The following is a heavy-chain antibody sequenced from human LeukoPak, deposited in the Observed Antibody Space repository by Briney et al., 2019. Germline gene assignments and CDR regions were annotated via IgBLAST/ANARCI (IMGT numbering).Heavy chain of an antibody. V-gene: IGHV4-59*12. CDR1: GGSISSYY. Sequence: SETLSLTCTVSGGSISSYYWSWIRQPPGKGLEWIGYIYYSGSTYYNPSLKSRVTISVDRSKNQFSLKLSSVTAADTAVYYCARDHGTMVRGADAFDIWGQGTMVTVPS. D-gene: IGHD3-10*01. CDR2: IYYSGST. CDR3: ARDHGTMVRGADAFDI. J-gene: IGHJ3*02.